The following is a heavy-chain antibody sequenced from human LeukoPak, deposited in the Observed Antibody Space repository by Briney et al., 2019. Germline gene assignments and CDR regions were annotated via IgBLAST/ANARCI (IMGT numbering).Heavy chain of an antibody. Sequence: SETLSLTCTVSGYSISSGYYWGWIRQSPGKGLEWIGSIYYSGSTYYNPSLKSRVTISVDTSKNQFSLKLSSVTAADTAVYYCARVVRVAAVSLQAVLYYFDYWGQGTLDTVSS. D-gene: IGHD6-13*01. V-gene: IGHV4-38-2*02. CDR1: GYSISSGYY. CDR3: ARVVRVAAVSLQAVLYYFDY. CDR2: IYYSGST. J-gene: IGHJ4*02.